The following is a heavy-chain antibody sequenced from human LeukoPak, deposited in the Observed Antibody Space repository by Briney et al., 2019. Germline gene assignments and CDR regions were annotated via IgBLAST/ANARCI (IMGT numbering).Heavy chain of an antibody. CDR3: ARVGLRLGELSSLPIYYFDY. CDR1: GGTFSSYA. J-gene: IGHJ4*02. Sequence: SVKVSCKASGGTFSSYAISWVRQAPGQGLEWMGGIIPIFGTANYAQKFQGRVTITTDESTSTAYMELSSLRSEDTAVYYCARVGLRLGELSSLPIYYFDYWGQGTLVTVSS. CDR2: IIPIFGTA. D-gene: IGHD3-16*02. V-gene: IGHV1-69*05.